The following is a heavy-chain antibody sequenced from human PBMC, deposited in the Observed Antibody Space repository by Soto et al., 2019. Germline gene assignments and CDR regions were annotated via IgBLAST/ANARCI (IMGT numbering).Heavy chain of an antibody. D-gene: IGHD2-8*01. V-gene: IGHV3-23*01. CDR3: AKDRQPDGRWPFDH. J-gene: IGHJ4*02. CDR2: LFGGGDGI. CDR1: ELGLGPNA. Sequence: GGSLDFSCAAPELGLGPNAMAWAGQAPGKGLEWVSGLFGGGDGIAYADSVKGRFTISRDNSNNMLYLQMHSLRAEDTAVYYCAKDRQPDGRWPFDHWGQGTLVTVSS.